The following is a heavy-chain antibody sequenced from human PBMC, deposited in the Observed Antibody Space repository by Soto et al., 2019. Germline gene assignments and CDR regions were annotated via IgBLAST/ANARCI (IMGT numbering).Heavy chain of an antibody. Sequence: EVQLVESGGGLVQPGGSLRLSCAASGFTFSSYSMNWVRQAPGKGLEWVSYISSSSSTIYYADSVKGRFTISRDNARNSLYLQMNSLRAEDTAVYYCAREGSSCYSLNWFDPWGQGTLVTVSS. CDR3: AREGSSCYSLNWFDP. CDR1: GFTFSSYS. D-gene: IGHD2-15*01. V-gene: IGHV3-48*01. CDR2: ISSSSSTI. J-gene: IGHJ5*02.